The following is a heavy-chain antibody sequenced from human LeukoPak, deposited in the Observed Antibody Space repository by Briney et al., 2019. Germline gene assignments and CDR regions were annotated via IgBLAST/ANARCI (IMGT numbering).Heavy chain of an antibody. D-gene: IGHD1/OR15-1a*01. J-gene: IGHJ4*02. CDR2: IYTSGST. CDR1: GGSISSGSYY. Sequence: PSETLSLTCTVSGGSISSGSYYWSWIRQPAGKGLEWIGRIYTSGSTNYNPSLKSRVTMSVDTSKNQFSLKLSSVTAADTAVYYCARDRHWTNDWVFDYWGQGTLVTVSS. V-gene: IGHV4-61*02. CDR3: ARDRHWTNDWVFDY.